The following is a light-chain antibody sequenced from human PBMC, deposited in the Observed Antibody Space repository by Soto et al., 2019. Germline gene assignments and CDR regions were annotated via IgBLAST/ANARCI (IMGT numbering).Light chain of an antibody. Sequence: DIQLTQSPSFLSASVGDRVTITCRASQGISSYLAWYQQKPGKAPKLLIYAASTLQSGVPSRFSGSGSGTEFTLTISSLQPEDFATYYCQPLNSYGGTFGQGTKVEIK. CDR3: QPLNSYGGT. V-gene: IGKV1-9*01. CDR2: AAS. CDR1: QGISSY. J-gene: IGKJ1*01.